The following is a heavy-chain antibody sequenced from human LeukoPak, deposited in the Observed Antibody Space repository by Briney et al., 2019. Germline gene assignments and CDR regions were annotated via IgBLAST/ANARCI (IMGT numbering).Heavy chain of an antibody. CDR1: GGSISSSSYY. D-gene: IGHD4-17*01. CDR2: IYYSGST. J-gene: IGHJ5*02. Sequence: KTSETLSLTCTVSGGSISSSSYYWGWIRQPPGKGLEWIGSIYYSGSTYYNPSLKSRVTISVDTSKNQFSLKLSSVTAADTAVYYCARGIRMTAVPWFDPWGQGTLVTVSS. V-gene: IGHV4-39*07. CDR3: ARGIRMTAVPWFDP.